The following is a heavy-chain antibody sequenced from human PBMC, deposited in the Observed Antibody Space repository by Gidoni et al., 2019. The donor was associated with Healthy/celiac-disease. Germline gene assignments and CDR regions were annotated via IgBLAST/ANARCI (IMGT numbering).Heavy chain of an antibody. CDR3: AIRERDYGDYGAFDI. CDR2: MSGGGGST. J-gene: IGHJ3*02. V-gene: IGHV3-23*01. Sequence: EVPLFDSGCALLHPGGSLRLSCPASALTFSRYAMSWARQAPGKGLEWVSAMSGGGGSTYYADSVKGRFTISRDKSKNTLYLQMNSLRAEDTAVYYCAIRERDYGDYGAFDIWGQGTMVTVSS. D-gene: IGHD4-17*01. CDR1: ALTFSRYA.